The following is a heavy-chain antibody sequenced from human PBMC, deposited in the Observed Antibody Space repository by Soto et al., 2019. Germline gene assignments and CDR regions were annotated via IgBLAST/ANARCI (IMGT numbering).Heavy chain of an antibody. CDR3: AIMDYYDSSGYYLSPFDY. V-gene: IGHV1-3*04. J-gene: IGHJ4*02. D-gene: IGHD3-22*01. CDR1: GYTFTNYA. Sequence: GASVKVSCKASGYTFTNYAIHWVRQAPGQRLECMGWINIGNGNTKYSQKFQGRVTITRDTSASTAYMELSSLRSEDTAVYYCAIMDYYDSSGYYLSPFDYWGQGTLVTVSS. CDR2: INIGNGNT.